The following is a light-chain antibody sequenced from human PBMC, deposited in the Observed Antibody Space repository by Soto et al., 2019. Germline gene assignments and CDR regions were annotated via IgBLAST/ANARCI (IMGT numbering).Light chain of an antibody. V-gene: IGKV1-5*01. CDR1: QSISSW. Sequence: DIQMTQSPSTLSASVGDRVTITCRASQSISSWLAWYQQKPGKAPKLLIYDASSLESGVPPRFSGSGSGTEFTLTISSLQPDDFATYYCQQYNSYRTFGQGTKVDI. CDR2: DAS. CDR3: QQYNSYRT. J-gene: IGKJ1*01.